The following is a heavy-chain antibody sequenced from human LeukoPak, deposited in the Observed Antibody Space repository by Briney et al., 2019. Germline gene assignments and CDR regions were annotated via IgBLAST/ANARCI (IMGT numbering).Heavy chain of an antibody. CDR3: ARVYYYDSSGYYTGIDY. J-gene: IGHJ4*02. CDR2: IWYDGSNK. CDR1: GFTFSSYG. Sequence: GGSLRLSCAASGFTFSSYGMPWVRQAPGKGLEWVAVIWYDGSNKYYADSVKGRLTISRDNSKNTLYLQMNSLRAEDTAVYYCARVYYYDSSGYYTGIDYWGQGTLVTVSS. D-gene: IGHD3-22*01. V-gene: IGHV3-33*01.